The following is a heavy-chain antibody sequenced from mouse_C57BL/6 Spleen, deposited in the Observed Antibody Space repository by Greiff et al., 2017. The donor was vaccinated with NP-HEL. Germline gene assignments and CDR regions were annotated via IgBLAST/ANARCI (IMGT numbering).Heavy chain of an antibody. Sequence: EVHLVESGGGLVKPGGSLKLSCAASGFSFSSYALSWVRQTPEKRLEWVATISDGGSYSYYPDNVKGRFTISRDNAKNNLYLQMSHLKSEDTAMYYCARDMGGYYFDYWGQGTTLTGSS. CDR1: GFSFSSYA. V-gene: IGHV5-4*01. J-gene: IGHJ2*01. D-gene: IGHD1-1*02. CDR3: ARDMGGYYFDY. CDR2: ISDGGSYS.